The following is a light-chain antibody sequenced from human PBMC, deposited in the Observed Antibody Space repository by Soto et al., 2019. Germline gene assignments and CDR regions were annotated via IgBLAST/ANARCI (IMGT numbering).Light chain of an antibody. J-gene: IGLJ1*01. Sequence: QSVVTQPPSASGSPGQSVTISCTGTSSDVGGYNYVSWYQQHPGKAPKLMIYEVSKRPSGVPDRFSGSKSGNTASLTVSGLQAEDEADYYCSSYTSSSTLYVFGTGTKVTVL. V-gene: IGLV2-8*01. CDR3: SSYTSSSTLYV. CDR1: SSDVGGYNY. CDR2: EVS.